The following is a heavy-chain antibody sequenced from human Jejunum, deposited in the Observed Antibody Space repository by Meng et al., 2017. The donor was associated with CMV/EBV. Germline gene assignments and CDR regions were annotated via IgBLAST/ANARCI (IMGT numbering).Heavy chain of an antibody. CDR1: RFTFRNYA. Sequence: LFAPGGVLVQPGGSLTLSCAAPRFTFRNYAMSWVRQSPGKGLGWVSGIGASGGRKYYAGSVKGRFTISRDNINNILYLQMHSVRADDTAVYYCARGAPWTDYDYWGQGTLVTVSS. CDR2: IGASGGRK. CDR3: ARGAPWTDYDY. D-gene: IGHD3/OR15-3a*01. V-gene: IGHV3-23*01. J-gene: IGHJ4*02.